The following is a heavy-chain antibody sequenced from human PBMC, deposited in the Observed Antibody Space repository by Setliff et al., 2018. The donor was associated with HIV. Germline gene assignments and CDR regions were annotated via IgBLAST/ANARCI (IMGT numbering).Heavy chain of an antibody. J-gene: IGHJ4*02. V-gene: IGHV1-18*01. Sequence: ASVKVSCKASGFTFTSYGISWVRQAPGQGLEWMGWISAYNGNTNYAQKLQGRVTMTTDESTSTAYMELSSLRSDDTAVYYCARGPRVGTHLWLFYYWGQGTLVTVSS. CDR3: ARGPRVGTHLWLFYY. D-gene: IGHD5-18*01. CDR1: GFTFTSYG. CDR2: ISAYNGNT.